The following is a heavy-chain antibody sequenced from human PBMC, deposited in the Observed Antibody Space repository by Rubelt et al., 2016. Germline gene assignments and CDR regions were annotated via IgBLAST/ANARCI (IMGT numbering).Heavy chain of an antibody. CDR2: INTDGSST. J-gene: IGHJ4*02. Sequence: EVQLLESGGGLVQPGGSLRLSCAASGFTFSNYPMHWVRQAPGKGPVWVSRINTDGSSTNYADSVKGRFTISRDNAKNTLYLQMNSLRAEDTAVYYCASGRDPFDYWGQGTLVTVSS. CDR3: ASGRDPFDY. CDR1: GFTFSNYP. D-gene: IGHD2-21*02. V-gene: IGHV3-74*02.